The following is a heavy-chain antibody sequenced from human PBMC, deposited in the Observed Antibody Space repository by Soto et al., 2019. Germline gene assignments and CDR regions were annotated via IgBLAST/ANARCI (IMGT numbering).Heavy chain of an antibody. CDR1: GYSFTSYW. V-gene: IGHV5-51*01. Sequence: PGESLKISCKGSGYSFTSYWIGWVRQMPGKGLEWMGIIYPGDSDTRYSPSFQGQVTISADKSISTAYLQWSSLKASDTAMYYCARIRRTMVRGDPRPYYYYMDVWGKGTTVTVSS. CDR3: ARIRRTMVRGDPRPYYYYMDV. J-gene: IGHJ6*03. D-gene: IGHD3-10*01. CDR2: IYPGDSDT.